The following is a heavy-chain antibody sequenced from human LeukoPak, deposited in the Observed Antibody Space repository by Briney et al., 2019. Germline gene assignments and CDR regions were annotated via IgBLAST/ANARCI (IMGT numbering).Heavy chain of an antibody. CDR2: ISYDGSNK. Sequence: GGSLRLSCAASGFAFNSYGMHWVRQAPGKGLEWVAVISYDGSNKYYADSVKGRFTISRDNSKNTLYLQMNSLRAEDTAVYYCARDMVGYSYGFTFDYWGQGTLVTVSS. V-gene: IGHV3-30*03. CDR3: ARDMVGYSYGFTFDY. J-gene: IGHJ4*02. CDR1: GFAFNSYG. D-gene: IGHD5-18*01.